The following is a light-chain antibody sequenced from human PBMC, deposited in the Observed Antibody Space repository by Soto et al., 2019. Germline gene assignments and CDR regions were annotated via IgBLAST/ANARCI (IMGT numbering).Light chain of an antibody. CDR2: DAS. Sequence: DIVLTPSPATLSLSPGERATLSCRASRSVSTYLAWYQQKPGQAPRLLIYDASTRDYDVPARFSGSGAGTDFTLTISGIEPDDSAVYYCQDRSSWPLGTFGQGTKVDIK. CDR3: QDRSSWPLGT. V-gene: IGKV3-11*01. J-gene: IGKJ1*01. CDR1: RSVSTY.